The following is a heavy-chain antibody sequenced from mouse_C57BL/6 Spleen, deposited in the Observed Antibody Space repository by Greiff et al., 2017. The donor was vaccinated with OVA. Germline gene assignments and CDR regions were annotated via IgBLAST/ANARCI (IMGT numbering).Heavy chain of an antibody. Sequence: QVQLKESGPELVKPGASVKISCKASGYAFSSSWMNWVKQRPGKGLEWIGRIYPGDGDTNYNGKFKGKATLTADKSSSTAYMQLSSLTSEDSAVYFCARYPYDYDVDYWGQGTSVTVSS. D-gene: IGHD2-4*01. CDR2: IYPGDGDT. V-gene: IGHV1-82*01. CDR3: ARYPYDYDVDY. CDR1: GYAFSSSW. J-gene: IGHJ4*01.